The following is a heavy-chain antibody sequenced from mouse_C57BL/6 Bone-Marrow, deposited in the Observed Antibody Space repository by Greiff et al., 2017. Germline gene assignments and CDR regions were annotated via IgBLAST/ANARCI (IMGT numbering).Heavy chain of an antibody. Sequence: VQLQESGAELMKPGASVKLSCKATGYTFTGYWIEWVKQRPGHGLEWIGEILPGSGSTNSNEKFKGKATFTADTSSNTAYMQLSSLTTEDSAIYYCARGGPWFAYWGQGTLVTVSA. J-gene: IGHJ3*01. CDR3: ARGGPWFAY. CDR2: ILPGSGST. CDR1: GYTFTGYW. V-gene: IGHV1-9*01.